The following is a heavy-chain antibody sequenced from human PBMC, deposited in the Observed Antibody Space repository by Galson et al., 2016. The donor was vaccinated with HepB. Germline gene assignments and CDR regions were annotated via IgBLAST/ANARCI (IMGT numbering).Heavy chain of an antibody. V-gene: IGHV1-69*10. CDR2: IIPILDIV. D-gene: IGHD2-2*01. CDR1: GGTFSNYA. J-gene: IGHJ6*02. CDR3: ARAGYCSPTSCQFYYYGVDV. Sequence: KVSCKASGGTFSNYAISWVRQAPGQGPEWMGGIIPILDIVNHAQKFQGRVTITADKSTSTVYMELSSLRAEDTAVYFCARAGYCSPTSCQFYYYGVDVWGQGTTVTVSS.